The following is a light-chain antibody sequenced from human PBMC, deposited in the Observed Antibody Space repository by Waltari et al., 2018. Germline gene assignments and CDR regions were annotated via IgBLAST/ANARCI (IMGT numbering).Light chain of an antibody. CDR2: TNK. CDR1: TSNIGGNP. J-gene: IGLJ2*01. V-gene: IGLV1-44*01. CDR3: ATWDDSLKAVV. Sequence: QSVLTQPPSASGTPGQRVTTSCSGGTSNIGGNPVNWYRPLPGKAPELVIDTNKHRPSGVPDRFSGFKSVASASLAISGLQAEDEADYYCATWDDSLKAVVFGGGTKLAVL.